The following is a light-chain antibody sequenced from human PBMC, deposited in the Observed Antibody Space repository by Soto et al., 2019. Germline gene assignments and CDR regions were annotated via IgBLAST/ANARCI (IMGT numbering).Light chain of an antibody. CDR3: ETWASNTQV. J-gene: IGLJ1*01. CDR1: SGHSSYI. V-gene: IGLV4-60*02. Sequence: QPVLTQSSSASASLGSSVKLTCTLSSGHSSYIISWHQQQPGKAPRYLMKLEGSGSYNKGSGVPDRFSGSSSGADRYLTISTLQFEDEADYYCETWASNTQVFGTGTKLTVL. CDR2: LEGSGSY.